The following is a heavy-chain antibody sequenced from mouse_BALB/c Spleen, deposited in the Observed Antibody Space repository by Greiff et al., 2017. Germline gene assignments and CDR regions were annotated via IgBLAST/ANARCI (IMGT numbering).Heavy chain of an antibody. J-gene: IGHJ3*01. D-gene: IGHD3-3*01. CDR3: ARDRGGAWFAY. CDR1: GYSITSGYY. Sequence: EVKLMESGPGLVKPSQSLSLTCSVTGYSITSGYYWYWIRQFPGNKLEWMGYISYDGSNNYNPSLKNRISITRDTSKNQFFLKLNSVTTEDTATYYCARDRGGAWFAYWGQGTLVTVSA. CDR2: ISYDGSN. V-gene: IGHV3-6*02.